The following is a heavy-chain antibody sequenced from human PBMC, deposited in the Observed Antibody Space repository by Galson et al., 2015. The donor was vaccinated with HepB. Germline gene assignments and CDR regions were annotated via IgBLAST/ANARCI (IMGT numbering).Heavy chain of an antibody. Sequence: SLRLSCAASGFTFMNYPISWVRQTPGKGLEWVSAIGGRRGDTYYADSVKGRFTISRDSSKNTVFLQMKSLKDNDTAEYYCAKINWDIGIAGADSWGQGALVTVSS. CDR3: AKINWDIGIAGADS. CDR2: IGGRRGDT. CDR1: GFTFMNYP. J-gene: IGHJ4*02. V-gene: IGHV3-23*01. D-gene: IGHD5-12*01.